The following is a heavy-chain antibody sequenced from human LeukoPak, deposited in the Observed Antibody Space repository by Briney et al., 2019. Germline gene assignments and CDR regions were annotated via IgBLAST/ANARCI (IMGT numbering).Heavy chain of an antibody. CDR2: ISAYNGNT. CDR1: GYTFTSYG. CDR3: ARDLSGGDCYSGRYFDY. D-gene: IGHD2-21*01. Sequence: GASVKVSCKASGYTFTSYGISWVRQAPGQGLEWMGWISAYNGNTNYAQKLQGRVTMTTDTSTSTAYMEPRSLRSDDTAVYYCARDLSGGDCYSGRYFDYWGQGTLVTVSS. V-gene: IGHV1-18*01. J-gene: IGHJ4*02.